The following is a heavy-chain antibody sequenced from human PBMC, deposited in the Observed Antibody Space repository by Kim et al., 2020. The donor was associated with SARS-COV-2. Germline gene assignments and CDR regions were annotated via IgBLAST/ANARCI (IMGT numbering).Heavy chain of an antibody. V-gene: IGHV3-30*07. Sequence: CMEGRSTNSRDNAKNTLYLQMNSLRAEDTDVYYCARDSSGSYSRYYGMDVWGQGTTVTVSS. J-gene: IGHJ6*02. CDR3: ARDSSGSYSRYYGMDV. D-gene: IGHD1-26*01.